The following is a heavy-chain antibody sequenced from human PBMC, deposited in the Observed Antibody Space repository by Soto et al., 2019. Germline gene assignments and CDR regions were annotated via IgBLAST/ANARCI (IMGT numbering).Heavy chain of an antibody. D-gene: IGHD2-2*01. Sequence: GASVKVSCKASGYTFTGYGISWVRQAPGQGLEWMGWISAYNGNTNYAQKLQGRVTMTTDTSTSTAYMELRSLRSDDTAVYYCARVVGIVVVPATYNDCWGQGTLVTVSS. J-gene: IGHJ4*02. CDR3: ARVVGIVVVPATYNDC. CDR1: GYTFTGYG. CDR2: ISAYNGNT. V-gene: IGHV1-18*01.